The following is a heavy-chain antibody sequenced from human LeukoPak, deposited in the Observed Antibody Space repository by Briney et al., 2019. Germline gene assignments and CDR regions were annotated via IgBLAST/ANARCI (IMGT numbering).Heavy chain of an antibody. D-gene: IGHD3-22*01. V-gene: IGHV4-39*07. CDR2: IYYSGST. CDR1: GGSISSSSYY. CDR3: ARDTWNYYDSSGPFDY. J-gene: IGHJ4*02. Sequence: SETLSLTCTVSGGSISSSSYYWGWIRQPPGKGLEWIGSIYYSGSTYYNPSLKSRVTISVDTSENQFSLRLSSVTAADTAVYYCARDTWNYYDSSGPFDYWGQGTLVTVSS.